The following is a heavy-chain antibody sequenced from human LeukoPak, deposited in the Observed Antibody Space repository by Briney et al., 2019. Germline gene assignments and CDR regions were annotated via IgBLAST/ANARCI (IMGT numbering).Heavy chain of an antibody. CDR3: AREAVADHFDY. V-gene: IGHV3-7*03. CDR1: GFMFSSYA. CDR2: IKQDGSEK. J-gene: IGHJ4*02. D-gene: IGHD6-19*01. Sequence: GGSLRLSCAASGFMFSSYAMSWVRQAPGKGLEWGANIKQDGSEKYYVDSVKGRFTISRDNAKNSLYLQMNSLRAEDTAVYYCAREAVADHFDYWGQGTLVTVSP.